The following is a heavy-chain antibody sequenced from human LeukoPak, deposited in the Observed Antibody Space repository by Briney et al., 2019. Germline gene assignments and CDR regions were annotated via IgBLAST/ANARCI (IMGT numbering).Heavy chain of an antibody. CDR3: AKVLRQWTHALLSDY. J-gene: IGHJ4*02. CDR2: IYASGSS. Sequence: SETLSLTCTVSDDSIISSFYSWGWVRQPPGKGLEWIATIYASGSSYYNPSLESRVAISVDTSKKQFSLKVNSVTAADTAVYYCAKVLRQWTHALLSDYWGQGTLVTVSS. CDR1: DDSIISSFYS. D-gene: IGHD3-16*01. V-gene: IGHV4-39*07.